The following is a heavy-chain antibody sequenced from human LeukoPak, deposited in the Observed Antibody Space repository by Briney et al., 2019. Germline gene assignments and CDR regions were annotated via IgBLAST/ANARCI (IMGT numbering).Heavy chain of an antibody. CDR1: GGSISSSSYY. D-gene: IGHD3-3*01. J-gene: IGHJ3*02. CDR2: IYYSGST. V-gene: IGHV4-39*02. CDR3: ARDLEYYDFWSGYYPGAFDI. Sequence: SETLSLTCTVSGGSISSSSYYWGWIRRPPGKGLEWIGNIYYSGSTYYNPSLKSRVSISVDTSKSQFSLKLNSVTAADTAVYYCARDLEYYDFWSGYYPGAFDIWGQGTMVTVSS.